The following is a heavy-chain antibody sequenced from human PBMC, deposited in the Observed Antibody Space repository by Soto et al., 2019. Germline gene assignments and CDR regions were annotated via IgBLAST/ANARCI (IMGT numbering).Heavy chain of an antibody. J-gene: IGHJ4*02. CDR2: IIPMYDSA. CDR3: ATWRTYSGSYCFDY. Sequence: QVQLVQSGAELKKPGSSVNVSCAASGGTFKTYTINWVRQAPVQGLEWIGQIIPMYDSANYAQRFQGRVTISADKSTNIAYMELRGLRSEDTALYYCATWRTYSGSYCFDYWGPGTLVSVS. CDR1: GGTFKTYT. V-gene: IGHV1-69*06. D-gene: IGHD1-26*01.